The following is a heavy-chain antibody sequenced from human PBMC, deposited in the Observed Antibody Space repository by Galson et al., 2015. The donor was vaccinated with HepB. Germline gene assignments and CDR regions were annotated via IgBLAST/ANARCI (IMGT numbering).Heavy chain of an antibody. Sequence: SLRLSCAASGFTFSRSSMHWVRQAPGKGLEWVAVIAFDGSREYFADSVRGRFNISRDNSKNTMYLQMNSLRIEDTAVYFCARDFYRAFDLWGHGTMVTVSS. J-gene: IGHJ3*01. D-gene: IGHD2/OR15-2a*01. V-gene: IGHV3-30-3*01. CDR3: ARDFYRAFDL. CDR2: IAFDGSRE. CDR1: GFTFSRSS.